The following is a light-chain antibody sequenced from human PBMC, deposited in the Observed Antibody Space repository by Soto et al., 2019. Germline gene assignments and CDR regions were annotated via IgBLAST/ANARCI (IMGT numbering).Light chain of an antibody. CDR3: AAWDDRLSDLL. Sequence: QSVLTQPPSASGTPGQRVTISCSGSNSNIGSNPVHWYQQFPGTAPKVLIYSNYQRPSGVPDRISGSKSGTSASLAISGLQSEDEADYYCAAWDDRLSDLLFGGGTKVTV. CDR2: SNY. J-gene: IGLJ2*01. V-gene: IGLV1-44*01. CDR1: NSNIGSNP.